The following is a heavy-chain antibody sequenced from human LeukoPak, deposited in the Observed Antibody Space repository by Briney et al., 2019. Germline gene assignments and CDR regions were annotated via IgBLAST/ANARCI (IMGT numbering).Heavy chain of an antibody. CDR1: GGSISSYY. CDR3: ALSRGGYYDRRSPAWAFDI. V-gene: IGHV4-59*01. J-gene: IGHJ3*02. Sequence: KSPGTLLLTCTVSGGSISSYYWSWIRQPPGKGLEWIGYIYYSGSTNYNPSLKSRVTISVDTSKNQFSLKLSSVTAADTAVYYCALSRGGYYDRRSPAWAFDIWGRGTMVTVSS. D-gene: IGHD3-22*01. CDR2: IYYSGST.